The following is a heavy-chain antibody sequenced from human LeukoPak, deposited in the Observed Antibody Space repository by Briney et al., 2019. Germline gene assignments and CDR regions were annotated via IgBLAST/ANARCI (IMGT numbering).Heavy chain of an antibody. CDR3: ARSSGVFCSSTSCYYY. Sequence: PSETLALTCAVYGGSFSGYYWSWIRQPPGKGLEWIGEINHSGSTNYNPSLKSRVIISVDTSKNQFSLKLSSVTAADTAVYYCARSSGVFCSSTSCYYYWGQGTLVTVSS. CDR2: INHSGST. V-gene: IGHV4-34*01. J-gene: IGHJ4*02. D-gene: IGHD2-2*01. CDR1: GGSFSGYY.